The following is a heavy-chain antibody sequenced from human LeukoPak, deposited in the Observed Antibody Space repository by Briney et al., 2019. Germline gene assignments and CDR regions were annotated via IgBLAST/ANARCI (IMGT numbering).Heavy chain of an antibody. J-gene: IGHJ4*02. CDR1: GFTFSSYS. Sequence: GGSLRLSCAASGFTFSSYSMNWVRQAPGKGLEWVSSISSSSSYIYYADSVKGRFTISRDNAKNSLYLQMNSLRAEDTAVYYCARDGVWSGYYSHLYYFDYWGQGTLVTVSS. CDR2: ISSSSSYI. CDR3: ARDGVWSGYYSHLYYFDY. V-gene: IGHV3-21*01. D-gene: IGHD3-3*01.